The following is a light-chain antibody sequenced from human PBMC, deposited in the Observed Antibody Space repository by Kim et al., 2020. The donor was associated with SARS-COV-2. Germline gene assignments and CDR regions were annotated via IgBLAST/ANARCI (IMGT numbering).Light chain of an antibody. Sequence: SVGDKVTITCRASQSISSWLAWYQLKPGKAPNLLIYRASSLESGVPSRFSDSGSGTEFTLTISSLHPDDFATYYCQQYSSYPPRTFGQGTKVDIK. CDR1: QSISSW. CDR3: QQYSSYPPRT. CDR2: RAS. J-gene: IGKJ1*01. V-gene: IGKV1-5*03.